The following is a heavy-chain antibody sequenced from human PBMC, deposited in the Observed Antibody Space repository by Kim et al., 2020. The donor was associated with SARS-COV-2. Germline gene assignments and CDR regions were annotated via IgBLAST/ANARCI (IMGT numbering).Heavy chain of an antibody. CDR1: GGSFSGYY. J-gene: IGHJ6*02. Sequence: SETLSLTCAVYGGSFSGYYWSWIRQPPGKGLEWIGEINHSGSTNYNPSLKSRVTISVDTSKNQFSLKLSSVTAADTAVYYCARGLVPSGWSNGYYYGMDVWGQGTTVTVSS. CDR3: ARGLVPSGWSNGYYYGMDV. D-gene: IGHD6-19*01. V-gene: IGHV4-34*01. CDR2: INHSGST.